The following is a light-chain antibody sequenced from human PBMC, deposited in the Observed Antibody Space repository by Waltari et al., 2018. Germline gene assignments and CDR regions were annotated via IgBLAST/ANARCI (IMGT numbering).Light chain of an antibody. CDR3: SSYAGSNNFVV. CDR2: EVS. V-gene: IGLV2-8*01. CDR1: SSDVGGYND. J-gene: IGLJ2*01. Sequence: QSALTQPPSASGSPGQSGTISCPGTSSDVGGYNDVSWYQQHPGKAPKLMIYEVSKRPSGVPDRFSGSKSGNTASLTVSGLQAEDEADYYCSSYAGSNNFVVFGGGTKLTVL.